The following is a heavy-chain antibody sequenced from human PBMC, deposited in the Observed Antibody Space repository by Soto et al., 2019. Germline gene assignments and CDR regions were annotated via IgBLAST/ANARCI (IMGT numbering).Heavy chain of an antibody. V-gene: IGHV3-23*01. CDR3: ATLLGCSAGCSWYSHVADY. CDR1: GYTFSSRA. J-gene: IGHJ4*02. D-gene: IGHD2-15*01. CDR2: IDGGGTT. Sequence: EVHLWESGGDLVQPGGSLRVSCVGSGYTFSSRAMSWVRQAPGKGLEWVSGIDGGGTTDYADSVKGRFTISRDNSQDTLYLQMNSLRAEDTAVYYCATLLGCSAGCSWYSHVADYWGQGTLVTVSS.